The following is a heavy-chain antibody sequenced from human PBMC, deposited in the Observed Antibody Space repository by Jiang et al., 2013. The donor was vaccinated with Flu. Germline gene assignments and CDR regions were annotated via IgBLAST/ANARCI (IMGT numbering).Heavy chain of an antibody. J-gene: IGHJ6*02. V-gene: IGHV3-30*02. Sequence: VQLLESGGGVVQPGGSLRLSCAASGPPGYMFGSYGMHWVRQAPGKGLEWVAFIRYDGSNNYYGDSVKGRFTISRDNSKNTLYLYMDSLRAEDTAVYYCAKRFRGGDTLYGMDAWGQGTTVTVSS. CDR3: AKRFRGGDTLYGMDA. CDR2: IRYDGSNN. CDR1: GPPGYMFGSYG. D-gene: IGHD2-21*02.